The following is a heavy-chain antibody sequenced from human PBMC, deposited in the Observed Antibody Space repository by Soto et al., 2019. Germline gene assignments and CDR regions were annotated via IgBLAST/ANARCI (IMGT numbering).Heavy chain of an antibody. D-gene: IGHD3-16*01. CDR1: GFTFSNHG. V-gene: IGHV3-33*01. J-gene: IGHJ4*02. CDR2: IWYDGSNK. CDR3: ARWGDDKKLSH. Sequence: ESGGGVVQPGRSLRLSCAASGFTFSNHGMHWVRQAAGKGLEWVAVIWYDGSNKYYADSVRGRFTISRDNSKNTLYLQMNSLRSEDTAVYYCARWGDDKKLSHWGQGTLVTVSS.